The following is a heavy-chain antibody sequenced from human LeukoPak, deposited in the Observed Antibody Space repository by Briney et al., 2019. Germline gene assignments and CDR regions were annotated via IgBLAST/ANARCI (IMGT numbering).Heavy chain of an antibody. CDR2: IYYSGST. CDR3: ARGAVGATNFDY. Sequence: SETLSLTCTVSGGSISSGGYYWSWIRQHPGKGLEWIGYIYYSGSTYYNPSLKSRVTISVDTSKNQFSLKLSSVTAADTAVYYCARGAVGATNFDYWGQGTLVTVSS. J-gene: IGHJ4*02. D-gene: IGHD1-26*01. CDR1: GGSISSGGYY. V-gene: IGHV4-30-4*08.